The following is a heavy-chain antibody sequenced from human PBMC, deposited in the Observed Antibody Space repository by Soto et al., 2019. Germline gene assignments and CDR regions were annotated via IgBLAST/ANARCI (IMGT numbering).Heavy chain of an antibody. D-gene: IGHD1-26*01. CDR3: ARPPNPWEPYAFHL. Sequence: QEQLVQSGAEVKKPGASVRVSCKASGYTFTAYYVHWLRQAPGQGLEWMGWVNPHSGATVIAQSFLVSVTLTTDTSINTAYMELTSLTYDDTALYYCARPPNPWEPYAFHLGGHGTLVTVSS. J-gene: IGHJ3*01. CDR2: VNPHSGAT. CDR1: GYTFTAYY. V-gene: IGHV1-2*04.